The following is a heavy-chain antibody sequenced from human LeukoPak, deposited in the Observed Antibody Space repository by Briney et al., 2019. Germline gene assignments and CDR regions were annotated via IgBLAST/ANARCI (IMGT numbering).Heavy chain of an antibody. Sequence: TSETLSLTCTVSGGSISSYYWSWIRQPPGRGLEWIGYIYYSGSTNYNPSLKGRVTISVDTSKNQFSLKLSSVTAADTAVYYCARTLDSSGYYYDSWGQGTLVTVSS. J-gene: IGHJ4*02. CDR2: IYYSGST. CDR3: ARTLDSSGYYYDS. D-gene: IGHD3-22*01. CDR1: GGSISSYY. V-gene: IGHV4-59*08.